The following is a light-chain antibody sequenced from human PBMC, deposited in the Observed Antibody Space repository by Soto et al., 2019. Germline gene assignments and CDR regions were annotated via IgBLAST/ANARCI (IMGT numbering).Light chain of an antibody. J-gene: IGLJ2*01. CDR3: SSYTSSNTLV. Sequence: QSALTQPASVSGSPGQSITISCTGTSSDVGGYNYVSWYQQHPGKAPKVMVYDVINRPSGVSNRFSGSKSGNTASLTISGLQAEDEADYYCSSYTSSNTLVFGGGTKVTVL. V-gene: IGLV2-14*01. CDR1: SSDVGGYNY. CDR2: DVI.